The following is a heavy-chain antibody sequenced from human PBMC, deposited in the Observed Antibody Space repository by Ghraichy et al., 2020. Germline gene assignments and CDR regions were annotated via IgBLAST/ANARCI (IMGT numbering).Heavy chain of an antibody. CDR2: IRSEAHGGTT. Sequence: GGSLRLSCTASGFTLGDYDMTWFRQASGKGLECVGYIRSEAHGGTTEYAASVKGRFSISRDDSNSIAYLQMNSLKTEDTGVYYCSRGFRPRDSRLAFDYWGQGTLVAVSA. D-gene: IGHD3-22*01. CDR3: SRGFRPRDSRLAFDY. J-gene: IGHJ4*02. V-gene: IGHV3-49*03. CDR1: GFTLGDYD.